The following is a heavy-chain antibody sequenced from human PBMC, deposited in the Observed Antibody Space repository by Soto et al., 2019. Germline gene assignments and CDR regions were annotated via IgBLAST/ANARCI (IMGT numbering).Heavy chain of an antibody. D-gene: IGHD3-10*01. CDR2: INPNSGGT. CDR1: GYTFTGYY. J-gene: IGHJ4*02. CDR3: ARAQPMVRGVIIDY. Sequence: ASVKVSCTASGYTFTGYYMHWVRQAPGQGLEWMGWINPNSGGTNYAQKFQGWVTMTRDTSISTAYMELSRLRSDDTAVYYYARAQPMVRGVIIDYWGQGTLVTVSS. V-gene: IGHV1-2*04.